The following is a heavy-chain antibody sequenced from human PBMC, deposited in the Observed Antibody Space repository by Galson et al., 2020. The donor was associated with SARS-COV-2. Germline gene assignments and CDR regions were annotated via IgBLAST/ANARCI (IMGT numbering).Heavy chain of an antibody. D-gene: IGHD2-2*01. Sequence: QAGGSLRLSCAASGFTFSYYGIYWVRQAPGKGLEWVAFISYDGSNKYYADSVKGRFTISRDNSKNTLYLLMNSLRPEDTAVYYCAFEYADNSDYWGQGALVTVSS. V-gene: IGHV3-30*03. CDR2: ISYDGSNK. J-gene: IGHJ4*02. CDR1: GFTFSYYG. CDR3: AFEYADNSDY.